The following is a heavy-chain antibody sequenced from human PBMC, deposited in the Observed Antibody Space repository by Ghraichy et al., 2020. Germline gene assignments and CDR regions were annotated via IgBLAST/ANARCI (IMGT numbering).Heavy chain of an antibody. J-gene: IGHJ4*02. D-gene: IGHD6-19*01. CDR2: IWYDGSKK. CDR1: GFTFNKFA. V-gene: IGHV3-33*01. CDR3: ARSGIAVAGYYFDN. Sequence: GESLNISCGASGFTFNKFAMNWVRQAPGKGLEWVAIIWYDGSKKFYADSVKGRFTISRDNSKNTLYLQMSSLRADDTALYYCARSGIAVAGYYFDNWGQGTLVTVSS.